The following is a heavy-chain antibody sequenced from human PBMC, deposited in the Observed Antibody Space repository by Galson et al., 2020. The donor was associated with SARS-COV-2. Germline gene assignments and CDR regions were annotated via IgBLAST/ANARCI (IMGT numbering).Heavy chain of an antibody. CDR2: IKQDGSEK. V-gene: IGHV3-7*03. Sequence: GESLKISCAASGFTFSSYWMNWVRQAPGKGLEWVANIKQDGSEKYYVDSVKGRFTISRDNAKNSLFLQMSSLRAEDTAIYYCASERPEGFDDWGQGTMVTVSS. CDR3: ASERPEGFDD. J-gene: IGHJ4*02. CDR1: GFTFSSYW.